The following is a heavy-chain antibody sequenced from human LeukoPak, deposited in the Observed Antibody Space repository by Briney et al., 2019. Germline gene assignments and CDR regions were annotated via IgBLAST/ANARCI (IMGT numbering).Heavy chain of an antibody. V-gene: IGHV1-69*05. CDR3: ARDRGDYGDYRNYYYYMDV. CDR2: IIPIFGTA. CDR1: GYTFTGYY. Sequence: ASVKVSCKASGYTFTGYYMHWVRQAPGQGLEWMGGIIPIFGTANYAQKFQGRVTITTDESTSTAYMELSSLRSEDTAVYYCARDRGDYGDYRNYYYYMDVWGKGTTVTVSS. D-gene: IGHD4-17*01. J-gene: IGHJ6*03.